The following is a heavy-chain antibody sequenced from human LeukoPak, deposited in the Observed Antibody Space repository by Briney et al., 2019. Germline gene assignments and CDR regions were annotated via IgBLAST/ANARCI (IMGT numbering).Heavy chain of an antibody. CDR1: GGSISSGGYC. J-gene: IGHJ4*02. Sequence: PSETLSLTCAVSGGSISSGGYCWSWIRQPPGKGLEWIGYIYHSGSTYYNPSPKSRVTISVDTSKNQFSLKLSSVTAADTAVYYCARSGVHDPRFDYWGQGTLVTVSS. V-gene: IGHV4-30-4*07. CDR2: IYHSGST. CDR3: ARSGVHDPRFDY. D-gene: IGHD3-10*01.